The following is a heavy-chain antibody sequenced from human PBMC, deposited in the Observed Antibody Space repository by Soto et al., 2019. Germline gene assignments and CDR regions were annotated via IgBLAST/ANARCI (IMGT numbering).Heavy chain of an antibody. CDR2: IYYSGST. CDR3: AREEELSGYWA. CDR1: GGSISSGGYY. J-gene: IGHJ5*02. D-gene: IGHD3-3*01. Sequence: QVQLQESGPGLVKPSQTLSLTCTVSGGSISSGGYYWSWIRQHPGKGLEWIGYIYYSGSTYYNPSRQSXXTXPXXTSKNQFSLKLSSVTAADTAVYYCAREEELSGYWAWGQGTLVTVSS. V-gene: IGHV4-31*03.